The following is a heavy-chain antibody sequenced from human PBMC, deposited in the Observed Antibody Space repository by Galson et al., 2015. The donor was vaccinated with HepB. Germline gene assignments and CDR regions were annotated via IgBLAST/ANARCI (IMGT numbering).Heavy chain of an antibody. CDR1: GLDFSSHS. D-gene: IGHD3-22*01. CDR2: ISSSSYI. Sequence: SHRLPCAASGLDFSSHSMNWLRQAPGNGLEWVSSISSSSYIYYADSVKGRFTISRDNAKNSLYLQMNSLRAEDTAVYYCARDAHGRARFSGYRYWGQGTLVTVSP. V-gene: IGHV3-21*01. J-gene: IGHJ4*02. CDR3: ARDAHGRARFSGYRY.